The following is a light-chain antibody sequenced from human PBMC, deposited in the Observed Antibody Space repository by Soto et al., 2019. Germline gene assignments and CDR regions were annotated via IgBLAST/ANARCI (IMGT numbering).Light chain of an antibody. Sequence: QSALTQPASVSGSPGQSITISCTGTSIDGGSYNLVSWYQQHPGKAPKLMIYEVSKRPSGVSNRFSGSKSGNTASLTISGLQAEDEADYYCCSYAGSSTNVVFGGGTKLTVL. J-gene: IGLJ2*01. CDR2: EVS. CDR1: SIDGGSYNL. CDR3: CSYAGSSTNVV. V-gene: IGLV2-23*02.